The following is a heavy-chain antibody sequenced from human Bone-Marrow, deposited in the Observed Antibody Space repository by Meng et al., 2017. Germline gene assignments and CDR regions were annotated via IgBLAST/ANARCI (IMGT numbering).Heavy chain of an antibody. CDR1: GGTFSSYA. D-gene: IGHD6-13*01. CDR2: IDPGSGGT. V-gene: IGHV1-2*06. Sequence: QVALVQSGAGVKKPGSSVKVSCKASGGTFSSYAISWVRQAPGQGLDWMGRIDPGSGGTQYAQNFQGRVTMTRDTSISTTYMELSRLRSDDTAVYYCVRDEDISAAGKLFGDYWGQGTLVTVSS. J-gene: IGHJ4*02. CDR3: VRDEDISAAGKLFGDY.